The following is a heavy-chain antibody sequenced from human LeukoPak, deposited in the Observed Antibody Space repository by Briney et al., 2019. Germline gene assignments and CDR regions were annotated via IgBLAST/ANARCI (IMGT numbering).Heavy chain of an antibody. CDR2: IYTRGST. CDR1: GGSMSSDY. V-gene: IGHV4-4*07. Sequence: SETLSLAGTVAGGSMSSDYWGWIRQRAGKGREWIGCIYTRGSTNYNPSLKSRVTMSVDTSKNQFSLKLSSVTAADTAVYYCARGSSSGFDYWGQGTLVTVSS. D-gene: IGHD3-22*01. CDR3: ARGSSSGFDY. J-gene: IGHJ4*02.